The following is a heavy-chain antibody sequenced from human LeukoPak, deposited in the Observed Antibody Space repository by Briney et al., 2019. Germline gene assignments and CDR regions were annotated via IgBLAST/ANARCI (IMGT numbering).Heavy chain of an antibody. Sequence: GGSLRLSCAASGFTFSSYRMNWVRQAPGKGLEWVSHISSSSSTIYYSDSVKGRFTISRDNAKNSLYLQMNSLRAEDTAVYYCARYYYDSSGYHYAFDYRGQGTLVTVSS. CDR2: ISSSSSTI. V-gene: IGHV3-48*01. CDR3: ARYYYDSSGYHYAFDY. J-gene: IGHJ4*02. D-gene: IGHD3-22*01. CDR1: GFTFSSYR.